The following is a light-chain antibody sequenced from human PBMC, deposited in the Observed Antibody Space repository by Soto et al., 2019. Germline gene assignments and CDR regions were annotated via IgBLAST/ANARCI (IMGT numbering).Light chain of an antibody. CDR1: QSVSSSY. CDR2: GAS. Sequence: EIVLTQSPGTLSLSPGERATLSCRASQSVSSSYLAWYQQKPGQAPRLLIYGASNRATGIPDRFSASGSGXXXXXXXSXXXPXXFAXYYCXXYGSSPPYTFGQGTKLEIK. J-gene: IGKJ2*01. V-gene: IGKV3-20*01. CDR3: XXYGSSPPYT.